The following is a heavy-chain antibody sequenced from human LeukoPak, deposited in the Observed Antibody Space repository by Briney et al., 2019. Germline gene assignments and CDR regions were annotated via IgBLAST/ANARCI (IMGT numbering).Heavy chain of an antibody. CDR2: INHSGST. CDR1: GGSFSDYY. J-gene: IGHJ4*02. V-gene: IGHV4-34*01. D-gene: IGHD2-2*01. CDR3: GSAPYQLPEG. Sequence: PSETLSLTCAVYGGSFSDYYWAWIRQSPRKGLEWIGEINHSGSTNYNPSLKSRVTISVDTSKNQFSLKLSSVTAADTAVYYCGSAPYQLPEGWGQGTLVTVSS.